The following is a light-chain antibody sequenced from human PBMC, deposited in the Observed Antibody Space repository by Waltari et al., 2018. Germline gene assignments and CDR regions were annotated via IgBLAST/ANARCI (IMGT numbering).Light chain of an antibody. J-gene: IGLJ2*01. CDR2: AVS. Sequence: QSALTQPASVSGSPGQSITISCTGTSSDVGNYKRVSWYQQHPGKAPKRMLYAVSKRPSGVSARFSGSKSGDMASLTISGLQPEDEAEYFCSSYAGSSKGVFGGGTKVTVL. V-gene: IGLV2-23*02. CDR1: SSDVGNYKR. CDR3: SSYAGSSKGV.